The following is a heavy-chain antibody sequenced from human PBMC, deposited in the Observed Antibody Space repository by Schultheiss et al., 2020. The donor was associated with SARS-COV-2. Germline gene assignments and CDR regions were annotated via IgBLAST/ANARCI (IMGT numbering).Heavy chain of an antibody. D-gene: IGHD5-18*01. CDR1: GGTFSSYA. V-gene: IGHV1-69*13. J-gene: IGHJ4*02. CDR3: AREAAMVPHEDH. CDR2: IIPIFGTA. Sequence: SVKVSCKASGGTFSSYAISWVRQAPGQGLEWMGGIIPIFGTANYAQKFQGRVTITADESTSTAYMELSSLRSEDTAVYYCAREAAMVPHEDHWGQGTLVTVSS.